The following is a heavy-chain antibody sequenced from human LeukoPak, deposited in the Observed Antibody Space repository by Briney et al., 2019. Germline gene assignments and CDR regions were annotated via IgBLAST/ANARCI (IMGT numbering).Heavy chain of an antibody. Sequence: KPSETLSLTCTVSGXSISGYYWSWIRQPPGKGLELIGFIYYSGSTKYNPSLKSRVTISVDTSKNQFSLKLTSVTAADTAVYYCARYGSGSYSDDHFQHWGQGTLVTVSS. J-gene: IGHJ1*01. CDR1: GXSISGYY. CDR3: ARYGSGSYSDDHFQH. V-gene: IGHV4-59*08. D-gene: IGHD3-10*01. CDR2: IYYSGST.